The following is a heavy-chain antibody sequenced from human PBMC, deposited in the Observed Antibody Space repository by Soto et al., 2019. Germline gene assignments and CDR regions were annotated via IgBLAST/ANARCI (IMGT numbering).Heavy chain of an antibody. D-gene: IGHD3-10*01. CDR3: AKSGLRIILVRGYYYGMDV. J-gene: IGHJ6*02. CDR2: INPDNGNT. CDR1: GYAFTTYT. Sequence: QVQLVQSGAEVKKPGASIKVSCKASGYAFTTYTVHWVRQAPGQRLEWMGWINPDNGNTKYSQKFQGRVTITRDTSACTAFMELTNLRSEDTAVYYCAKSGLRIILVRGYYYGMDVWGQGTRVTVSS. V-gene: IGHV1-3*01.